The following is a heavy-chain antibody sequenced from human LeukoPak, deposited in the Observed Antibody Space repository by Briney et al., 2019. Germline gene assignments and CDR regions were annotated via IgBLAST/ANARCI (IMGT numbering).Heavy chain of an antibody. J-gene: IGHJ4*02. V-gene: IGHV3-11*01. Sequence: SPGGSLRLSCAASGFTFSDYYMSWIRQAPRKGLEWVSYISSSGSTIYYADSVKGRFTISRDNAKNSLYLQMNSLRAEDTAVYYCARDRLGELSTFDYWGQGTLVTVSS. CDR1: GFTFSDYY. D-gene: IGHD3-10*01. CDR2: ISSSGSTI. CDR3: ARDRLGELSTFDY.